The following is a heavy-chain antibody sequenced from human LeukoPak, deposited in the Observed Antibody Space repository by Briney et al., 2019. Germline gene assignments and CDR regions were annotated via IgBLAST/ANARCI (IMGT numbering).Heavy chain of an antibody. CDR1: GFTFSSYE. D-gene: IGHD2-8*01. Sequence: GGSLRLSCAASGFTFSSYEMNWVRQAPGKGLEWVAVISYDGSNIYYGDSVKGRFTISRDNSKNTLYLQMNSLRAEDTAVYYCAKDRHFESNVLGYWGQGTLVTVSS. CDR2: ISYDGSNI. J-gene: IGHJ4*02. CDR3: AKDRHFESNVLGY. V-gene: IGHV3-30*18.